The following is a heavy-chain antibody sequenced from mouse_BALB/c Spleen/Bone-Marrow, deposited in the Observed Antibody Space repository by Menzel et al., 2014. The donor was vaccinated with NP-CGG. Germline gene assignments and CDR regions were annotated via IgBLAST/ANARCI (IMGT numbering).Heavy chain of an antibody. D-gene: IGHD3-1*01. Sequence: EVKLMESGPELVQPGASVKMSCKASGYTFTSYVMHWVKQKPGQGLEWIGYFNPYNDGTKYNEKFRGKATLTSDKSSSTAYMELSSLTSEDSAVYYCTRGATPDYWGQGTTLTVSS. V-gene: IGHV1-14*01. J-gene: IGHJ2*01. CDR2: FNPYNDGT. CDR3: TRGATPDY. CDR1: GYTFTSYV.